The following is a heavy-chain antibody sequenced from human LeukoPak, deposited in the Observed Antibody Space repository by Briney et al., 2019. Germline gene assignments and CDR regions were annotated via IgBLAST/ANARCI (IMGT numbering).Heavy chain of an antibody. CDR1: GFTFNVYS. CDR3: AALAVAGDY. V-gene: IGHV3-74*01. Sequence: GGSLRLSCAASGFTFNVYSMDWVRQAPGKGLVWVSRINSDGSSTSYADSVKGRFTISRDNAKNTLYMQRNSLRAEDTAVYYCAALAVAGDYWGQGTLVTVSS. J-gene: IGHJ4*02. D-gene: IGHD6-19*01. CDR2: INSDGSST.